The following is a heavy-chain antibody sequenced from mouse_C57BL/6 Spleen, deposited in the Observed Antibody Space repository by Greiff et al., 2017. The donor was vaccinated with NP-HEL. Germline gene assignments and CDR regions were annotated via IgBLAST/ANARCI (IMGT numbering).Heavy chain of an antibody. CDR2: IDPSDSET. V-gene: IGHV1-52*01. CDR3: ARDYYYGSSIYAMDY. D-gene: IGHD1-1*01. J-gene: IGHJ4*01. Sequence: VQLQQPGAELVRPGSSVKLSCKASGYTFTSYWMHWVKQRPIQGLEWIGNIDPSDSETHYNQKFKDKATLTVDKSSSTAYMQLSSLTSEDSAVYYCARDYYYGSSIYAMDYWGQGTSVTVSS. CDR1: GYTFTSYW.